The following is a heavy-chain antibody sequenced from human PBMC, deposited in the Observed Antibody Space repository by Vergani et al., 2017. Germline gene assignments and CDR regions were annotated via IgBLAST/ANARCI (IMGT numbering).Heavy chain of an antibody. CDR2: IYHSGST. Sequence: QVQLQESGPGLVKPSGTLSLTCAVSGRSISSSNWWSWVRQPPGKGLEWIGEIYHSGSTNYNPSLKSRVTISVDKSKNQFSPKLSSVTAADTAVYYCARFLTGTTIYYYYGMDVWGQGTTVTVSS. D-gene: IGHD1-20*01. J-gene: IGHJ6*02. CDR1: GRSISSSNW. V-gene: IGHV4-4*02. CDR3: ARFLTGTTIYYYYGMDV.